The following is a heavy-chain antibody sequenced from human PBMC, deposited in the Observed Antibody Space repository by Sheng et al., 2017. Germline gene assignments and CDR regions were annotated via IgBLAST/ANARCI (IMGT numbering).Heavy chain of an antibody. CDR1: GGSFSGYY. J-gene: IGHJ4*02. Sequence: QVQLQQWGAGLLKPSETLSLTCAVYGGSFSGYYWSWIRQPPGKGLEWIGEINHSGSTNYNPSLKSRVTISLDTSKNQFSLRLSSVTAADTAVYYCARHTSTNYYGSGSYYLDYWGQGNAGHRLL. CDR2: INHSGST. V-gene: IGHV4-34*02. D-gene: IGHD3-10*01. CDR3: ARHTSTNYYGSGSYYLDY.